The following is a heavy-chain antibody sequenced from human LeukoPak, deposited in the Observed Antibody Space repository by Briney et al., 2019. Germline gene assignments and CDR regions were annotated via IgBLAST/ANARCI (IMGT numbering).Heavy chain of an antibody. CDR3: ARDMKGNLDY. CDR2: INQDGGTR. J-gene: IGHJ4*02. CDR1: GFTFSNTR. Sequence: GGSLRLSCAASGFTFSNTRMAWVRQAPGKGLEWVANINQDGGTRQYADSVRGRFTISRDNAKNSLYLEMNSLRAEDTGLYHCARDMKGNLDYWGQGTLVTVSS. D-gene: IGHD3-16*01. V-gene: IGHV3-7*01.